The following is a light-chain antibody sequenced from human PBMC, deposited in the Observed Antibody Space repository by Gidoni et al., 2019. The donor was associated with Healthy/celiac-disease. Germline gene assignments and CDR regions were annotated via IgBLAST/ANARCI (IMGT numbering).Light chain of an antibody. CDR1: QSISSY. Sequence: DIQLTQSPSSLSASVGDRVTITCRASQSISSYLNWYQQKPGKSPKLLFYAASSLQSGVPSRFSGRGYGTDFTLTISSLQPEDFATYYFQQSYSTPRTFXXXTKLEIK. CDR2: AAS. V-gene: IGKV1-39*01. CDR3: QQSYSTPRT. J-gene: IGKJ2*01.